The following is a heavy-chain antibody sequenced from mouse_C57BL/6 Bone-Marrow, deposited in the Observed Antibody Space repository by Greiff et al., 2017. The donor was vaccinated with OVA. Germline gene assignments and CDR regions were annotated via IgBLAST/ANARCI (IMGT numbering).Heavy chain of an antibody. CDR1: GYSFTSYY. J-gene: IGHJ2*01. CDR3: ARRAPAQATSYFDD. Sequence: VQLQESGPELVKPGASVKISCKASGYSFTSYYIHWVKQRPGQGLEWIGWIYPGSGNTKYNEKFKGKATLTADTSSSTAYMQLSSLTSEDSAVYYGARRAPAQATSYFDDWGQGTTLTVSS. D-gene: IGHD3-2*02. V-gene: IGHV1-66*01. CDR2: IYPGSGNT.